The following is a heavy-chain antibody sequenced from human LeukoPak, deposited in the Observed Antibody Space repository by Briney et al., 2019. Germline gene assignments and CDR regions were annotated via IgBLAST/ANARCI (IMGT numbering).Heavy chain of an antibody. CDR3: ARGGAGATSFDY. CDR2: IYYSGST. V-gene: IGHV4-31*03. Sequence: SETLSLTCTVSGGSISSGGYYWSWIRQHPGKGLEWIGYIYYSGSTYYNPSLKSRVTISVDTSKNQFSLKLSSVTAADTAVYYCARGGAGATSFDYWGQGTLVTVSS. CDR1: GGSISSGGYY. J-gene: IGHJ4*02. D-gene: IGHD1-26*01.